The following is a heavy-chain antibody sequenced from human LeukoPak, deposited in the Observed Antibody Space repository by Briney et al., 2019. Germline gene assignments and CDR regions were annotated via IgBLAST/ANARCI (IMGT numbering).Heavy chain of an antibody. V-gene: IGHV4-30-4*02. J-gene: IGHJ4*02. CDR1: GGSISSGDYY. D-gene: IGHD5-24*01. Sequence: YPSETLSLTCTVSGGSISSGDYYWSWIRQPPGKGLEWIGYIYYSGSTYYNPSLKSRVTISVDTSKNQFSLKLSSVTAADTAVYYCASQRWLQFAFDYWGQGTLVTVSS. CDR3: ASQRWLQFAFDY. CDR2: IYYSGST.